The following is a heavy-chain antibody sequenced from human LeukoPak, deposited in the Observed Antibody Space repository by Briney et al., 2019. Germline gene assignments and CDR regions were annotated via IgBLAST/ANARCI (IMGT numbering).Heavy chain of an antibody. CDR3: AKDSSGGDYDTFDY. Sequence: GRSLRLSRAASGFTFDDYAMHWVRQAPGKGLGWVSGISWNSGSIGYADSVKGRFTISRDNAKNSLYLQMNSLRAEDTALYYCAKDSSGGDYDTFDYWGQGTLVTVSS. J-gene: IGHJ4*02. CDR1: GFTFDDYA. D-gene: IGHD4-17*01. CDR2: ISWNSGSI. V-gene: IGHV3-9*01.